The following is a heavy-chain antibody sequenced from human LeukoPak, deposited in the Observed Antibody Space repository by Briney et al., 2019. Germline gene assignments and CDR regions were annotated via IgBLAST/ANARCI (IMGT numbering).Heavy chain of an antibody. J-gene: IGHJ5*02. D-gene: IGHD3-22*01. Sequence: ASVKVSCKASGGTFSSYAISWVRQAPGQGLEWMGGIIPIFGTANYAQKFQGRVTITADESTSTAYMELSSLRSEDTAVYYCARDGRAYYYDSSSNWFDPWGQGTLVTVSS. CDR3: ARDGRAYYYDSSSNWFDP. V-gene: IGHV1-69*13. CDR1: GGTFSSYA. CDR2: IIPIFGTA.